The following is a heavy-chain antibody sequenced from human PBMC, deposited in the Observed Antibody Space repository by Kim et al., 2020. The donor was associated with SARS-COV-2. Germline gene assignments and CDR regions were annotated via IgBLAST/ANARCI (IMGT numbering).Heavy chain of an antibody. V-gene: IGHV1-18*01. CDR3: ARVGVQWELLLYGMDV. D-gene: IGHD1-26*01. Sequence: ASVKVSCKASGYTFTSYGISWVRQAPGQGLEWMGWISAYNGNTNYAQKLQGRVTMTTDTSTSTAYMELRSLRSDDTAVYYCARVGVQWELLLYGMDVWGQGTTVTVSS. J-gene: IGHJ6*02. CDR1: GYTFTSYG. CDR2: ISAYNGNT.